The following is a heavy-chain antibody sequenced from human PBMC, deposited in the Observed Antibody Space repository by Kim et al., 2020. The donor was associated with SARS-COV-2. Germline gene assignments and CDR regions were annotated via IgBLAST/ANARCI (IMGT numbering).Heavy chain of an antibody. CDR1: GFTFSNAW. D-gene: IGHD1-20*01. CDR2: IKSKTDGGTT. V-gene: IGHV3-15*01. J-gene: IGHJ5*02. CDR3: TRRYNWNDELGFDP. Sequence: GGSLRLSCAASGFTFSNAWMSWVRQAPGKGLEWVGRIKSKTDGGTTDYAAPVKGRFTISRDDSKNTLYLQMNSLKTEDTAVYYCTRRYNWNDELGFDPWGQGTLVTVSS.